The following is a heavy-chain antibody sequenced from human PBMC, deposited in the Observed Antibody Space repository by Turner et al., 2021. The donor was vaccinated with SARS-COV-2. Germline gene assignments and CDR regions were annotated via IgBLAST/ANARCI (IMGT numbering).Heavy chain of an antibody. Sequence: QLQLEESGHGLVKASETLSLTCGVSGGSVTNSFYFWGWVRQAPGRGLEWIASMSYSEMTYHNPSLRSRVSISKDTSKNQFSLRLTSLTAADTAIYYCATKTHCGSDCYSKYFDLWGRGTPVTVAS. CDR2: MSYSEMT. V-gene: IGHV4-39*01. CDR3: ATKTHCGSDCYSKYFDL. J-gene: IGHJ2*01. D-gene: IGHD2-21*02. CDR1: GGSVTNSFYF.